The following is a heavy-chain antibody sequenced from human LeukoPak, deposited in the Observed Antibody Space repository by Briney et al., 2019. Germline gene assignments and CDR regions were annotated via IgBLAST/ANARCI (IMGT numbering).Heavy chain of an antibody. V-gene: IGHV4-39*01. Sequence: SETLSLTCTVSGGSISSISHYWAWIRQSPGKGLEWIASIYYSGSTYYNTSLKSRVTISVDTSENQFSLKLSSVTAADTAVYYCARHFDRSGYLNWFDSWGQGTLVTVSS. D-gene: IGHD3-22*01. CDR3: ARHFDRSGYLNWFDS. J-gene: IGHJ5*01. CDR2: IYYSGST. CDR1: GGSISSISHY.